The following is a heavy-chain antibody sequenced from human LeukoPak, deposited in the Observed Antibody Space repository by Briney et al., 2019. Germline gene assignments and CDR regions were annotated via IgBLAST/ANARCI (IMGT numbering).Heavy chain of an antibody. CDR2: TRNKAYSYTT. V-gene: IGHV3-72*01. CDR3: ARTYGLGSYKYYFDF. D-gene: IGHD3-10*01. Sequence: PGGSLRLSCAASGFTFSDHDMDWVRQAPGRGLEWVGRTRNKAYSYTTYYAASVKGRFTISRDDSKNLLYLEMNSLKTEDTAVYYCARTYGLGSYKYYFDFWGQGTLVTVSS. CDR1: GFTFSDHD. J-gene: IGHJ4*02.